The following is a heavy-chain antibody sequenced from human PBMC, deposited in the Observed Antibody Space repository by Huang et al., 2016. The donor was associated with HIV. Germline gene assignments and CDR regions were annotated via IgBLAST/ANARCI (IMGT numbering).Heavy chain of an antibody. CDR3: AAGYDTYYDI. J-gene: IGHJ3*02. D-gene: IGHD2-21*01. CDR1: GDTLTELS. Sequence: QVQLVQSGAEVKKPGASVKVSCKVSGDTLTELSIHWVRQAPGKGLEGMGGFAPEHGETIYAQNFQGRVTMTEDTSTDTAYMELHSLRPEDTAVYYCAAGYDTYYDIWGQGTMVIASS. CDR2: FAPEHGET. V-gene: IGHV1-24*01.